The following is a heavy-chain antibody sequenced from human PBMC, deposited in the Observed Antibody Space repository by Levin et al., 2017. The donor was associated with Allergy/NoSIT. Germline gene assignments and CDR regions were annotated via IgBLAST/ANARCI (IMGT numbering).Heavy chain of an antibody. CDR1: GFPFSNYA. CDR2: ISGSAGST. Sequence: LSLTCAASGFPFSNYAMGWVRQAPGKGLEWVSSISGSAGSTFYADSVKGRFTISRDNSKDAMYLQIDRLRAEDTAIYYCARDRGDEVIADAFDVWGQGTMVTVSS. J-gene: IGHJ3*01. CDR3: ARDRGDEVIADAFDV. V-gene: IGHV3-23*01. D-gene: IGHD2/OR15-2a*01.